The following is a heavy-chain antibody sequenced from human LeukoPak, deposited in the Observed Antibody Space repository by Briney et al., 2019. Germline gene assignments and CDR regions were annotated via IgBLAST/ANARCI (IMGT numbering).Heavy chain of an antibody. D-gene: IGHD4-17*01. J-gene: IGHJ4*02. V-gene: IGHV4-59*01. Sequence: SATLSLTCTVSGGSISSYYWSWIRQPPGKGLEWIGYIYYSGSTNYNPSLKSRVTISVDTSKNQFSLKLSSVTAADTAVYYCARDLNYGDYGTESDWGQGTLVTVSS. CDR2: IYYSGST. CDR3: ARDLNYGDYGTESD. CDR1: GGSISSYY.